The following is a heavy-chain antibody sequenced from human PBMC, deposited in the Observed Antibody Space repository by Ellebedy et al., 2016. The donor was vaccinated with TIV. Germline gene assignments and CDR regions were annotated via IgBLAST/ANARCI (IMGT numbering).Heavy chain of an antibody. CDR3: ARKGSGAIVATLFDY. V-gene: IGHV3-20*04. J-gene: IGHJ4*02. D-gene: IGHD5-12*01. Sequence: GESLKISCAASGFTFSNYAMSWVRQAPGKGLEWVSDINWSGDDTAYADSVKGRFTISRDNAKNSLHLQMNSLRAEDTALYYCARKGSGAIVATLFDYWGQGTLVTVSS. CDR2: INWSGDDT. CDR1: GFTFSNYA.